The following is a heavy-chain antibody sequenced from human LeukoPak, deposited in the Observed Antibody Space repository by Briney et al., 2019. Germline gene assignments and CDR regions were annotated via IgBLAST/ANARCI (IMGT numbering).Heavy chain of an antibody. CDR1: GGSISSYY. Sequence: PSETLPLTCTVSGGSISSYYWSWIRQPAGKGLEWIGRIYTSGSTNYNPSLKSRVTMSVDTSKNQFSLKLSSVTAADTAVYYCAREAPFGSTSCYAGGCAFDIWGQGTMVTVSS. V-gene: IGHV4-4*07. D-gene: IGHD2-2*01. J-gene: IGHJ3*02. CDR3: AREAPFGSTSCYAGGCAFDI. CDR2: IYTSGST.